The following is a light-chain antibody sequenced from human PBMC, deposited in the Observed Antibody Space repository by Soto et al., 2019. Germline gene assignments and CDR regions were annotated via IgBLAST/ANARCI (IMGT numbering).Light chain of an antibody. CDR1: QSVLYSSTNRNY. CDR2: WAS. CDR3: QQFYTTPLT. Sequence: DIVMTQYPDSLAVSLGERASIHCSSSQSVLYSSTNRNYLTWYQQKPGHPPKLLIYWASTRESGVPDRFSGSGSGTYFTLTSSSLHTEDVAVYYWQQFYTTPLTFGGGTKVEIK. J-gene: IGKJ4*01. V-gene: IGKV4-1*01.